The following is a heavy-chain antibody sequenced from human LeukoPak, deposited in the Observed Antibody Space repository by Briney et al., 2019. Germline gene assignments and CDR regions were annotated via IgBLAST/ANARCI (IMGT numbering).Heavy chain of an antibody. D-gene: IGHD3-3*01. V-gene: IGHV3-15*01. Sequence: PGGSLRLSCAGSGFTFTNAWLTWLRQAPGKGLEWVGRIKSKVDGGTTDYAAPVKGRFTISRDDSQTTFYLQMNSLKPEDTAVYYCTIENRDFGSSHYNGYSKYWGQGALVTVSS. CDR3: TIENRDFGSSHYNGYSKY. CDR1: GFTFTNAW. J-gene: IGHJ1*01. CDR2: IKSKVDGGTT.